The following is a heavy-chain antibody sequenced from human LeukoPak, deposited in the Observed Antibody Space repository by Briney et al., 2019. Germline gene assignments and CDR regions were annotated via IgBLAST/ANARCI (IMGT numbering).Heavy chain of an antibody. CDR3: TREDYGDASIDY. D-gene: IGHD4-17*01. Sequence: SETLSLTCTVSGGSISSGGYYWAWIRQPPGKGLEWIGSIYYSGSTYYNPSLKSRVTMAVDTSKNQFSLRLTSVTAADTAVCFCTREDYGDASIDYWGQGTLVTVSS. J-gene: IGHJ4*02. CDR2: IYYSGST. CDR1: GGSISSGGYY. V-gene: IGHV4-39*07.